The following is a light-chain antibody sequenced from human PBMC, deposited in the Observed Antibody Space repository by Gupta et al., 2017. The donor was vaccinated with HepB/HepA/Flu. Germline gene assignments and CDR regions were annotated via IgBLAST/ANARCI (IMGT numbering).Light chain of an antibody. V-gene: IGKV1-5*03. CDR2: KAS. CDR3: QQYSSYPCS. Sequence: DIQMTQSPSTLSASVGDRVTITCRASQNISRWLAWYQQKPGKAPNILIQKASISESGVPSTFSRSGSGTEFTLTITSLQPHDFATYYCQQYSSYPCSFGQGTKMEIK. CDR1: QNISRW. J-gene: IGKJ2*04.